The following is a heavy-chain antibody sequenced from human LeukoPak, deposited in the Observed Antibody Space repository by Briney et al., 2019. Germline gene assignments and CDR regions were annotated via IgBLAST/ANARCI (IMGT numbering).Heavy chain of an antibody. CDR3: ARLRRNSDKSGFYYYYDY. CDR2: INTVASYI. Sequence: PGGSLRLSCAVSGFIVSRNDMTWVRQAPGKGLEWVSSINTVASYIYYADSVKGRFTISRDNAKNSLYLQMNSPRAEDTGVYYCARLRRNSDKSGFYYYYDYWGQGTLVTVSS. D-gene: IGHD3-22*01. J-gene: IGHJ4*02. V-gene: IGHV3-21*06. CDR1: GFIVSRND.